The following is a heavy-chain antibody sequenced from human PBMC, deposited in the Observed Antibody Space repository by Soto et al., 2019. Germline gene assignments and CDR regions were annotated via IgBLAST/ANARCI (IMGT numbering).Heavy chain of an antibody. CDR1: GGSISSYY. D-gene: IGHD3-3*01. V-gene: IGHV4-59*01. CDR2: IYYSGST. Sequence: PSETLSLTCTVSGGSISSYYWSWIRQPPGKGLEWIGCIYYSGSTNYNPSLKSRVTISVDTSKNQFSLKLSSVTAADTAVYYCARVFSLVRTLDFWSGPFYYGMDVWGQGTTVTVSS. CDR3: ARVFSLVRTLDFWSGPFYYGMDV. J-gene: IGHJ6*02.